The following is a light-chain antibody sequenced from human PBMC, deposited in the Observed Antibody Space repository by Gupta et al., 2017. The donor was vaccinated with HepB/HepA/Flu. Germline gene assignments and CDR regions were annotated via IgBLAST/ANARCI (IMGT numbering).Light chain of an antibody. CDR1: QSVTSNY. V-gene: IGKV3-20*01. Sequence: EIALTQSPRTLSLSPGERATLSCTASQSVTSNYLAWYQQNPGQAPRLLIDGASSRATGITDRISGSGSGTDFTLTISRLEPGEFAVYYCQQYGSSPLTFGGGTKVESK. J-gene: IGKJ4*01. CDR2: GAS. CDR3: QQYGSSPLT.